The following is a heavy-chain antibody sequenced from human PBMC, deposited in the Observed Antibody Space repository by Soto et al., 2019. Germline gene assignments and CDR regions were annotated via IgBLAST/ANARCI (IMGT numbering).Heavy chain of an antibody. CDR2: IRSKAYGGTT. CDR1: GFTFGDYA. CDR3: TRDDENSHELLWFGEPPGGYYYYGMDV. Sequence: HPGGSLRLSCTASGFTFGDYAMSWVRQAPGKGLEWVGFIRSKAYGGTTEYAASVKGRFTISRDDSKSIAYLQMNSLKTEDTAVYYCTRDDENSHELLWFGEPPGGYYYYGMDVWGQGTTVTVSS. V-gene: IGHV3-49*04. J-gene: IGHJ6*02. D-gene: IGHD3-10*01.